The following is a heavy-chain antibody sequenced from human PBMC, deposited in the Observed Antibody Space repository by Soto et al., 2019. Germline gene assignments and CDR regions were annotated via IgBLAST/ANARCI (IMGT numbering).Heavy chain of an antibody. V-gene: IGHV1-18*01. J-gene: IGHJ4*02. CDR2: ISAYNGNT. D-gene: IGHD3-3*01. Sequence: GASVKVSCKTSGYRFSDYGISWVRQAPGQGLEWMGWISAYNGNTNYAQKLQGRVTMTTDTSTSTAYMELRSLRSDDTAVYYCARDRVLWSGYIDYWGQGTLVTVSS. CDR3: ARDRVLWSGYIDY. CDR1: GYRFSDYG.